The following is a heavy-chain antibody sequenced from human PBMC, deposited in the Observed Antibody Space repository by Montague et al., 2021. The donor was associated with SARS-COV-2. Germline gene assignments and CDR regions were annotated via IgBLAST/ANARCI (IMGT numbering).Heavy chain of an antibody. CDR1: GFTFSSYA. V-gene: IGHV3-30-3*01. D-gene: IGHD3/OR15-3a*01. Sequence: SLRLSCAASGFTFSSYAMHWVRQAPGKGLEWVALISYDGINKYYADSVEGRFTIVRDNSKNTLYLQMSSLKPEDTAVYYCARAGFLGWFTTMFDYWGQGTLVTVSS. CDR2: ISYDGINK. CDR3: ARAGFLGWFTTMFDY. J-gene: IGHJ4*02.